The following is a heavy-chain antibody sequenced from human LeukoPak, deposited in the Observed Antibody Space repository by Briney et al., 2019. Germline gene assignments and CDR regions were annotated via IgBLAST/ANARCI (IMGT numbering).Heavy chain of an antibody. CDR3: AREESGELDY. CDR2: IYTSGST. V-gene: IGHV4-4*07. D-gene: IGHD1-26*01. Sequence: SETLSLTCAVYGGSFSGYYWSWIRQPPGKGLEWIGRIYTSGSTNYNPSLKSRVTMSVDTSKNQFSLKLSSVTAADTAVYYCAREESGELDYWGQGTLVTVSS. CDR1: GGSFSGYY. J-gene: IGHJ4*02.